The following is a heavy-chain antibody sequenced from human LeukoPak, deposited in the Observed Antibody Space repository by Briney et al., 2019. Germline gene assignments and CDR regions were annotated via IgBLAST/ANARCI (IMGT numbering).Heavy chain of an antibody. Sequence: ASVKVSCKASGYTFTSYYMHWVRQAPGQGLEWMGIINPSGGSTSYAQKFQGRVTMTRDVSTSTVYMELSSLRSEDTAVYYCARDEAYCSSTSCYYHYFDYWGQGALVTVSS. V-gene: IGHV1-46*01. J-gene: IGHJ4*02. CDR1: GYTFTSYY. D-gene: IGHD2-2*01. CDR3: ARDEAYCSSTSCYYHYFDY. CDR2: INPSGGST.